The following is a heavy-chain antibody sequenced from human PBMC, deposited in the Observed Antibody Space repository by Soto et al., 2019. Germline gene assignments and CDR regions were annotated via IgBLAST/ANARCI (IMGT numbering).Heavy chain of an antibody. CDR1: GFTFNTYT. D-gene: IGHD2-8*01. CDR2: ITSTGSYI. V-gene: IGHV3-21*01. J-gene: IGHJ4*02. CDR3: ARGENNASTEGIDY. Sequence: EVQLVASGGGLVKPGGSLRLSCAASGFTFNTYTMNWVRHVPGKGPQWVSSITSTGSYIYYSESVKGRFTISRDNSQNSLFLQMSSPRAYDTAVYYCARGENNASTEGIDYWGQGTLVTVAS.